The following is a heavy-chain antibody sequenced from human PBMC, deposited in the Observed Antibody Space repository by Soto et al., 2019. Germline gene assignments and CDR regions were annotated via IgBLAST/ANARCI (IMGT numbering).Heavy chain of an antibody. Sequence: GGSLRLSCAASGFTFSSYAMSWVRQAPGKGLEWVSAISGSGGSTYYADSVKGRFTISRDNPKNTVYLQMNSLRAEDTAVYYCAKGGGYCSGGSCYPRRDSYYGMDVWGQGTTVTVSS. CDR2: ISGSGGST. D-gene: IGHD2-15*01. J-gene: IGHJ6*02. CDR3: AKGGGYCSGGSCYPRRDSYYGMDV. V-gene: IGHV3-23*01. CDR1: GFTFSSYA.